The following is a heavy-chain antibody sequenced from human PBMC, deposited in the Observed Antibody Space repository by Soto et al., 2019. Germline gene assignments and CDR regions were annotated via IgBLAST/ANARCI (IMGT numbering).Heavy chain of an antibody. D-gene: IGHD6-13*01. CDR1: GYSFSSHA. CDR2: IIPVFGTP. CDR3: ARGGALSTSWYWGDGLDS. J-gene: IGHJ4*02. Sequence: QVQLEQSGSEVKKSGSSVKVSCKASGYSFSSHAITWVRQAPGQGLEWMGGIIPVFGTPSYAQKFQGRVTISADKSTNTSYLELRSLRSEDTAVYCCARGGALSTSWYWGDGLDSWGQGTQVTVSS. V-gene: IGHV1-69*06.